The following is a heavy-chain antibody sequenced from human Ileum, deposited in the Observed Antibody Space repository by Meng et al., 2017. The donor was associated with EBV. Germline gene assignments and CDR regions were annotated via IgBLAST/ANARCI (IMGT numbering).Heavy chain of an antibody. CDR1: GDSISNEHW. CDR3: ASNGAFSLDH. Sequence: QGPLPGSGPGWGGPSGTRSLTCSVSGDSISNEHWWSWVRQSPGKGLEWIGEIHHTRGPNYNPSLKSRVIISVDKSNNHFSLRLSAVTAADTAVYYCASNGAFSLDHWGQGTLVTVSS. V-gene: IGHV4-4*02. CDR2: IHHTRGP. D-gene: IGHD2-8*01. J-gene: IGHJ4*02.